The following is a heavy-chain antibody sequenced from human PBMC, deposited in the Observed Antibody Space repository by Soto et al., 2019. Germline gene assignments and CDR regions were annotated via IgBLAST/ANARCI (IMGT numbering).Heavy chain of an antibody. CDR3: ARVGYGSGSYYNWNWFDP. D-gene: IGHD3-10*01. J-gene: IGHJ5*02. Sequence: SETLSLTCAVYGGSFSGYYWSWIRQPPGKGLEWIGEINHSGSTNYNPSLKSRVTISVDTSKNQFSLKLNSVTAADTAVYYCARVGYGSGSYYNWNWFDPWGQGTLVTVS. CDR2: INHSGST. V-gene: IGHV4-34*01. CDR1: GGSFSGYY.